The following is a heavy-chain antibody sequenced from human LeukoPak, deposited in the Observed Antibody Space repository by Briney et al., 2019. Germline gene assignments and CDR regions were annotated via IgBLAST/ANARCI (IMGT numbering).Heavy chain of an antibody. V-gene: IGHV4-61*08. CDR3: ACSMVRGLPPAFDY. CDR2: IYYSGST. Sequence: SQTLSLTCTVSGGSISSGGYYWSWIRQHPGKGLEWIGYIYYSGSTNYNPSLKSRVTISVDTSKNQFSLKLSSVTAADTAVYYCACSMVRGLPPAFDYWGQGTLVTVSS. J-gene: IGHJ4*02. CDR1: GGSISSGGYY. D-gene: IGHD3-10*01.